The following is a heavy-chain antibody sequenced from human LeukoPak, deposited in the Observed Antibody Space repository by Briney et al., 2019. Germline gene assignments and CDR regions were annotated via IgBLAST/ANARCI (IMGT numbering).Heavy chain of an antibody. Sequence: PGGSLRLSCAASGFTFSSYGMHWVRQAPGKGLEWVAFIRYDGSNKYYADSVKGRFTISRDNSKNTLYLQMNSLRAEDTAVYYCAKDRQSIAAAGHFDYWGQGTLVTVFS. CDR2: IRYDGSNK. CDR3: AKDRQSIAAAGHFDY. J-gene: IGHJ4*02. V-gene: IGHV3-30*02. D-gene: IGHD6-13*01. CDR1: GFTFSSYG.